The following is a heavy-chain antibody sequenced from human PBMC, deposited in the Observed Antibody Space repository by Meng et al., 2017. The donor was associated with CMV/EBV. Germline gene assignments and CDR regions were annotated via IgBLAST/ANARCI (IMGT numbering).Heavy chain of an antibody. CDR2: IYYSGST. J-gene: IGHJ5*02. V-gene: IGHV4-30-4*08. CDR1: GGSISSGDYY. Sequence: VQLHASVPGLLKPSLPPALPCTVSGGSISSGDYYWSWIRQPPAKGLEWIGYIYYSGSTYYNPSLKSRVTISVDTSKNQFSLKLSSVTAADTAVYYCARGFTGVLLWFGESLGWFDPWGQGTLVTVSS. CDR3: ARGFTGVLLWFGESLGWFDP. D-gene: IGHD3-10*01.